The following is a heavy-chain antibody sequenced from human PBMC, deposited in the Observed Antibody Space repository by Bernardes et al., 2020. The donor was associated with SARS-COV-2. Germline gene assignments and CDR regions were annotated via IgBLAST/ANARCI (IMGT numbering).Heavy chain of an antibody. CDR3: ARERSHNGGGYYTNYYYYYYMDV. CDR2: IYTSGST. D-gene: IGHD3-3*01. CDR1: GGSISSYY. J-gene: IGHJ6*03. V-gene: IGHV4-4*07. Sequence: SETLSLTCTVSGGSISSYYWSWIRQPAGKGLEWIGRIYTSGSTNYNPSLKSRVTMSVDTSKNQFSLKLSSVTAADTAVYYCARERSHNGGGYYTNYYYYYYMDVWGKGTTVTVSS.